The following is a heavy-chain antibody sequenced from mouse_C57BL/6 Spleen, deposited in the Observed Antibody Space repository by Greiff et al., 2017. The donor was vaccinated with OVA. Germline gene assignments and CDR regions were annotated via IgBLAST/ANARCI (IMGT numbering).Heavy chain of an antibody. J-gene: IGHJ2*01. V-gene: IGHV6-6*01. CDR1: GFTFSDAW. D-gene: IGHD2-5*01. CDR3: TSGGAYYSNYYFDY. CDR2: IRNKANNHAT. Sequence: EVMLVESGGGLVQPGGSMKLSCAASGFTFSDAWMDWVRQSPEKGLEWVAEIRNKANNHATYYAESVKGRFTISRDDSKSSVYLQMNSLRAEDTGIYYCTSGGAYYSNYYFDYWGQGTTLTVSS.